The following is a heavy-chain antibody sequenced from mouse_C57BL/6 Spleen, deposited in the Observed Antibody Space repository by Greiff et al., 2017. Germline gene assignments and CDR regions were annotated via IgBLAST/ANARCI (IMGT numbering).Heavy chain of an antibody. Sequence: VQLQQSGAELMKPGASVKLSCKATGYTFTGYWIEWVKQRPGHGLEWIGEILPGSGSTNYHEKFKGKATFTADTSSNTAYMQLSSLTTEDSAIYYCARGGWLLPMDYWGQGTSVTVSS. J-gene: IGHJ4*01. CDR3: ARGGWLLPMDY. CDR2: ILPGSGST. D-gene: IGHD2-3*01. CDR1: GYTFTGYW. V-gene: IGHV1-9*01.